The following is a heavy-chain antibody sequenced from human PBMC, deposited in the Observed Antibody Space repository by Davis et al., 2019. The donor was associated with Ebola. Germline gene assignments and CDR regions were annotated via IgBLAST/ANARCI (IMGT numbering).Heavy chain of an antibody. D-gene: IGHD1-26*01. J-gene: IGHJ3*02. CDR1: GGSISSYY. V-gene: IGHV4-59*01. CDR2: IYYSGST. Sequence: PSETLSLTCTVSGGSISSYYWSWIRQPPGKGLEWIGYIYYSGSTNYNPSLKSRVTISVDTSKNQFSLKLSSVTAADTAVYYCARGVGGSYGAFDIWGQGTMVTVSS. CDR3: ARGVGGSYGAFDI.